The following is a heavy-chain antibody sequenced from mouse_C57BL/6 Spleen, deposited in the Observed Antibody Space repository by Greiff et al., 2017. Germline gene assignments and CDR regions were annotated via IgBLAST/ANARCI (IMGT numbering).Heavy chain of an antibody. CDR1: GFTFTDYY. D-gene: IGHD4-1*01. CDR3: ARSLRTGTLDY. V-gene: IGHV7-3*01. J-gene: IGHJ2*01. CDR2: IRNKANGYTT. Sequence: EVQGVESGGGLVQPGGSLSLSCAASGFTFTDYYMSWVRPPPGKALEWLGFIRNKANGYTTEYSASVKGRFTISRDNSQSILYLQMNALRAEDSATYYCARSLRTGTLDYWGQGTTLTVSS.